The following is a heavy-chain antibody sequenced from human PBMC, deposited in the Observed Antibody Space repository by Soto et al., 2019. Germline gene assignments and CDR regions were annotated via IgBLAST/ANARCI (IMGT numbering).Heavy chain of an antibody. CDR3: ARDTRTGYYDFWSGYSHYGMDV. V-gene: IGHV3-33*01. Sequence: GGSLRLSCAASGFTFSSYGMHWVRQAPGKGLEWVAVIWYDGSNKYYADSVKGRFTISRDNSKNTLYLQMNSLRAEDTAVYYCARDTRTGYYDFWSGYSHYGMDVWGQGTTVTVSS. CDR1: GFTFSSYG. CDR2: IWYDGSNK. D-gene: IGHD3-3*01. J-gene: IGHJ6*02.